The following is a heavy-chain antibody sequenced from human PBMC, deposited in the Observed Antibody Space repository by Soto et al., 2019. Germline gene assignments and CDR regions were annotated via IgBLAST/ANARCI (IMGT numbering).Heavy chain of an antibody. Sequence: QVQLVESGGGVVQPGRSLRLSCAASGFTFSSYGMHWVRQAPGKGLEWVAVISYDGSNKYYADSVKGRFTISRDNSKNTLYLQMNSLRAEDXXXXXXXXXXGXGGRNFDYWGQGTLVTXSS. V-gene: IGHV3-30*03. CDR3: XXXXGXGGRNFDY. J-gene: IGHJ4*02. CDR2: ISYDGSNK. D-gene: IGHD3-16*01. CDR1: GFTFSSYG.